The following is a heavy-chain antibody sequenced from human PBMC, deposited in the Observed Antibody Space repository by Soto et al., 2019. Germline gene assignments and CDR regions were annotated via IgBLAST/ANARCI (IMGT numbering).Heavy chain of an antibody. CDR3: ARAGYGSGSPETFDY. V-gene: IGHV4-34*01. D-gene: IGHD3-10*01. J-gene: IGHJ4*02. CDR1: GGSFSGYY. Sequence: KPSETLSLTCAVYGGSFSGYYWSWIRQPPGKGLEWIGEINHSGSTNYNPSLKSRVTISVDTSKNQFSLKLSSVTAADTAVYYCARAGYGSGSPETFDYWGQGTLVTVSS. CDR2: INHSGST.